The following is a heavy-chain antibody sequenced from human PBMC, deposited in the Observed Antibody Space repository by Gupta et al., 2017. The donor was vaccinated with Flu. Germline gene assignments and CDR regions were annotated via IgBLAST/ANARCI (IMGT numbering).Heavy chain of an antibody. J-gene: IGHJ5*02. Sequence: LHWVRQAPGQGLEWMGSINPNSGGTNYAQKFQGRVTMTRDTSISTAYMELSRLRSDDTAVYYCARVRGYCSSTSCYAFDPWGQGTLVTVSS. CDR2: INPNSGGT. CDR3: ARVRGYCSSTSCYAFDP. D-gene: IGHD2-2*01. V-gene: IGHV1-2*02.